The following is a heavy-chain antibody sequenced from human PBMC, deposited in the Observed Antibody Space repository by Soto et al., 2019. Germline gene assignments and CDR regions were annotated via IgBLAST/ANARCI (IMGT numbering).Heavy chain of an antibody. J-gene: IGHJ3*02. CDR3: ARGGFYRYDAFHI. Sequence: EVQLVESGGGLVQPGGSLRLSCAACGCIFSDDWMHWVRQAPGKGLVWVSRINSDGSSTDYADSVKGRFTISRDNAKNTLYVQVNSLRAEDTAVYYCARGGFYRYDAFHIWGQGTMVTVSS. CDR1: GCIFSDDW. CDR2: INSDGSST. D-gene: IGHD3-3*01. V-gene: IGHV3-74*01.